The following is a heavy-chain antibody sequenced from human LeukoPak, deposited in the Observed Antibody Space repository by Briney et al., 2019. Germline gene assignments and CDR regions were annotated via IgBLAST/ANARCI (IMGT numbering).Heavy chain of an antibody. Sequence: GGSLRLSCAASGFTFSSYDMHWVRQATGKGLEWVSAIGTAGDTYYPGSVKGRFTISRENAKNSLYLQMNSPRAGDTAVYYCARVGNYYGMDVWGQGTTVTVSS. V-gene: IGHV3-13*01. J-gene: IGHJ6*02. CDR3: ARVGNYYGMDV. CDR2: IGTAGDT. CDR1: GFTFSSYD.